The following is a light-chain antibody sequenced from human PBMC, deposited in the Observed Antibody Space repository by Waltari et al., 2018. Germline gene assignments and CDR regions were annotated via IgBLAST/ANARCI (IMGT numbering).Light chain of an antibody. J-gene: IGKJ1*01. CDR1: QNINNN. V-gene: IGKV3-15*01. Sequence: EIVMTQSPATVSVSPGDRATLSCRARQNINNNVAWYQQKPGQAPRLLIYGVSTRATGIPTRFGSSRSGTEFTLTISSLQSDDVAVYYCQQYDKELWTFGQGTKVEIK. CDR3: QQYDKELWT. CDR2: GVS.